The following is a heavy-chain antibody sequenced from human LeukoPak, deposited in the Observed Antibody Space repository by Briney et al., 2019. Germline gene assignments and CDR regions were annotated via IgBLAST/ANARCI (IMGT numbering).Heavy chain of an antibody. J-gene: IGHJ4*02. Sequence: PSETLSLTCTVSGGSISSYYWSWIRQPAGEGLEWIGRLHTSGSTHYNPSLKSRVTMSVDTSKNQFSLKLSSVTAADTAVYYCARDLGYGDYFFDDWGQGTLVTVSS. CDR1: GGSISSYY. CDR3: ARDLGYGDYFFDD. CDR2: LHTSGST. V-gene: IGHV4-4*07. D-gene: IGHD4-17*01.